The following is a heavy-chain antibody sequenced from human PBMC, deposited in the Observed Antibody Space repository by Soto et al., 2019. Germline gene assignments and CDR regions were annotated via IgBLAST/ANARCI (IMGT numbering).Heavy chain of an antibody. Sequence: EVRLVESGGGLVQPGRPLRLSCIASGFTFDDHVMHWVRRAPGKGLEWVSGIQWSSGSLDYANSVKGRFTISRDNAKKSLYLQMNSLRREDTALYYCVKGVRKPGPIKWWGYYLDQWGQGTQVTVSS. J-gene: IGHJ4*02. CDR2: IQWSSGSL. D-gene: IGHD2-8*01. CDR1: GFTFDDHV. V-gene: IGHV3-9*01. CDR3: VKGVRKPGPIKWWGYYLDQ.